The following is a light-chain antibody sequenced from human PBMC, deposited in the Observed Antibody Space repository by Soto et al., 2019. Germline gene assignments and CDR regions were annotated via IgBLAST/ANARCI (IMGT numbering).Light chain of an antibody. CDR1: SSDIGSNNY. CDR2: EVS. J-gene: IGLJ3*02. V-gene: IGLV2-14*01. Sequence: QSVLTQPASVSGPPGQSITISCTGTSSDIGSNNYVSWFQQRPGKAPTLIIYEVSNRPSGVSTHFSGSKSGNTASLTISGLLPEDEAEYYCSSYTTTTRLFGGGTKLTVL. CDR3: SSYTTTTRL.